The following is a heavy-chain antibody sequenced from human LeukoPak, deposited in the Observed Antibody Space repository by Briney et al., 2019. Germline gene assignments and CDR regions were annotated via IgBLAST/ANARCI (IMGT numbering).Heavy chain of an antibody. CDR2: INWNGGST. CDR1: GFTFDDYG. V-gene: IGHV3-20*04. Sequence: RPGGSLRLSCAASGFTFDDYGMSWVRQASGKGLEWVSGINWNGGSTGYADSVKGRFTISRDNAKNSLYLQMNSLRAEDTALYYCARGGPYCSSPSCYNDYYYMDVWGKGTTVTVSS. J-gene: IGHJ6*03. CDR3: ARGGPYCSSPSCYNDYYYMDV. D-gene: IGHD2-2*02.